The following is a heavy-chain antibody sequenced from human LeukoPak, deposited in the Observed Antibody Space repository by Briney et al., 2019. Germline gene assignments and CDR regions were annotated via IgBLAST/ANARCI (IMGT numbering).Heavy chain of an antibody. Sequence: SETLSLTCAVYGGSFSGYYWSWIRQPPGKGLEWIGEINHSGSTNYNPSLKSRVTISVDTSKNQFSLKLSSVTAADTAVYYCARVSLAVAGSLWDYWGQGTLVTVSS. CDR2: INHSGST. D-gene: IGHD6-19*01. CDR1: GGSFSGYY. V-gene: IGHV4-34*01. J-gene: IGHJ4*02. CDR3: ARVSLAVAGSLWDY.